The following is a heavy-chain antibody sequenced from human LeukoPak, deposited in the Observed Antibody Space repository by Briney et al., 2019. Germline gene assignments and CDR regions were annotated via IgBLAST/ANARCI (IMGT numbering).Heavy chain of an antibody. J-gene: IGHJ4*02. CDR2: VFS. CDR3: VRFSPSGQNVDF. D-gene: IGHD2-15*01. Sequence: SETLSLTCSVSGASVSSPSFVGGWIRLPPGKGLEWIGTVFSNNPSLKSRVSISVDTSKNEFSLKVNSVTAADTAVYHCVRFSPSGQNVDFWGQGTLVTVSP. CDR1: GASVSSPSFV. V-gene: IGHV4-39*01.